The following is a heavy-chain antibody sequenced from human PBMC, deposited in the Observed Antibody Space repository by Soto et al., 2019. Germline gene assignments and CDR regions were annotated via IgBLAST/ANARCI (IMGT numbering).Heavy chain of an antibody. J-gene: IGHJ5*02. CDR2: ISRSGST. D-gene: IGHD3-16*01. CDR3: ARAVAPYLGTWFDP. CDR1: GGSITSGNSYS. V-gene: IGHV4-30-2*01. Sequence: SETLSLTCTVSGGSITSGNSYSWSWIRQPPGKGLEWIGSISRSGSTSYYPSLKGRVTMSVDKSKNQFSLKLSSVTAADTAVYYCARAVAPYLGTWFDPWGQGTLVTVSS.